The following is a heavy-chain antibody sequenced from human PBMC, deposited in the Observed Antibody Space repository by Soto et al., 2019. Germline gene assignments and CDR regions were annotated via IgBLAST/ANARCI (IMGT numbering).Heavy chain of an antibody. D-gene: IGHD3-10*01. V-gene: IGHV1-8*01. CDR2: MNPNNGNT. CDR1: GYTFSSYD. Sequence: QVQLVQSGAEVKKPGASVKVSCTAPGYTFSSYDLNWVRQATGQGLEWMGWMNPNNGNTGYAQTFQGRVTMTRNTSIITAYMELSRMISEATAVYYCALGSLCFVAHSGMDVWGHGTTVTGSS. J-gene: IGHJ6*02. CDR3: ALGSLCFVAHSGMDV.